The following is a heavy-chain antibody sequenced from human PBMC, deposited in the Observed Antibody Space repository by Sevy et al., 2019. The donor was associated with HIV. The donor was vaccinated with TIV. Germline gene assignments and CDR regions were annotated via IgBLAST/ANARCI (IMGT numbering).Heavy chain of an antibody. CDR2: ISSGSSYI. CDR1: GFTFSSDS. D-gene: IGHD1-26*01. V-gene: IGHV3-21*01. Sequence: GGSLRLSCAASGFTFSSDSMNWVRQAPGKGLEWVSSISSGSSYIYYAGSVKGRFTISRDNAKNSVYLKMNSLGAEDTAVYYCARDRGVGTSSYGMDVWGQGTTVTVSS. CDR3: ARDRGVGTSSYGMDV. J-gene: IGHJ6*02.